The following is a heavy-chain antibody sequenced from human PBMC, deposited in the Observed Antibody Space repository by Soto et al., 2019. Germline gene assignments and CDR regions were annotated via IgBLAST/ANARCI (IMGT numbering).Heavy chain of an antibody. CDR3: AKDQASGQGSFDS. Sequence: GGSLRLSCAASGFTFNIYGMHWVRQAPDKGLEWVALISYDGSNQYYADSVKGRFTISRDNTKNTLFLQMNSLRADDMAVYYCAKDQASGQGSFDSWGQGTLVTVSS. CDR2: ISYDGSNQ. J-gene: IGHJ4*02. V-gene: IGHV3-30*18. CDR1: GFTFNIYG.